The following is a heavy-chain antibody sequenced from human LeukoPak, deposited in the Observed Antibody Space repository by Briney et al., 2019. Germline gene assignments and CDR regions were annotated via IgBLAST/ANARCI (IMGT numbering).Heavy chain of an antibody. CDR2: IYTSGST. D-gene: IGHD2-21*02. CDR3: ARTYCGGDCRGYYYHYYMDV. J-gene: IGHJ6*03. Sequence: PSETLSLTCTVSGGSISSYYWSWIRQPPGKGLEWLGRIYTSGSTNYNPSLKSRVTISVDRSKNQFSLKLSSVTAADTAVYYCARTYCGGDCRGYYYHYYMDVWGKGTTVTISS. V-gene: IGHV4-4*08. CDR1: GGSISSYY.